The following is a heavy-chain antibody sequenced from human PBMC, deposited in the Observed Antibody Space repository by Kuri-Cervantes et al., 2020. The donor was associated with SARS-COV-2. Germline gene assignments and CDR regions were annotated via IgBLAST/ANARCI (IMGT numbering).Heavy chain of an antibody. CDR2: IIPILGIA. CDR1: GYTFTGYY. V-gene: IGHV1-69*04. J-gene: IGHJ6*02. CDR3: ARDPGKRALYGVDV. D-gene: IGHD3-10*01. Sequence: SVKVSCQASGYTFTGYYMHWVRQAPGQGLEWMGRIIPILGIANYAQKFQGRVTITADKPTSTAYMELSSLRSEDTAVYYCARDPGKRALYGVDVWGQGTTVTVSS.